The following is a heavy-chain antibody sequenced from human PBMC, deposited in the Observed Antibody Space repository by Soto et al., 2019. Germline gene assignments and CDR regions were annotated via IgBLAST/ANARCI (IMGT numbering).Heavy chain of an antibody. CDR2: FDPEDGET. V-gene: IGHV1-24*01. D-gene: IGHD3-9*01. CDR3: ATRVLRYFDWSYGLFDY. J-gene: IGHJ4*02. Sequence: ASLKVSCKVSGYTLTELSMHWVRQAPGKGLEWMGGFDPEDGETIYAQKFQGRVTMTEDTSTDTAYMELSSLRSEDTAVYYCATRVLRYFDWSYGLFDYWGQGTLVTVSS. CDR1: GYTLTELS.